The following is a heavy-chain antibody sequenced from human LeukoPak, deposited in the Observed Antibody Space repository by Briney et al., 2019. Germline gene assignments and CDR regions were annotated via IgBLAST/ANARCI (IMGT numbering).Heavy chain of an antibody. CDR3: AKDPRRLLRFLEWSHYFDY. CDR1: GFTFSSYA. J-gene: IGHJ4*02. D-gene: IGHD3-3*01. Sequence: GGSLRPSCAASGFTFSSYAMSWVRQAPGKGLKWVSAISGSGGSTYYADSVKGRFTISRDNSKNTLYLQMNSLRAEDTAVYYCAKDPRRLLRFLEWSHYFDYWGQGTLVTVSS. V-gene: IGHV3-23*01. CDR2: ISGSGGST.